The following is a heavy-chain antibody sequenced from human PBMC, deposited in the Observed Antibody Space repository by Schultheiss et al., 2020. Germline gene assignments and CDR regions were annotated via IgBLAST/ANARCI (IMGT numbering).Heavy chain of an antibody. Sequence: GGSLRLSCAASGFTFSSYAMSWVRQAPGKGLEWVSAISGSDGSTYYADSVKGRFTISRDNSKNTLYLQMNSLRAGDTAVYYCARDSPSYYYYMDVWGKGTTVTVSS. V-gene: IGHV3-23*01. J-gene: IGHJ6*03. CDR2: ISGSDGST. CDR3: ARDSPSYYYYMDV. CDR1: GFTFSSYA.